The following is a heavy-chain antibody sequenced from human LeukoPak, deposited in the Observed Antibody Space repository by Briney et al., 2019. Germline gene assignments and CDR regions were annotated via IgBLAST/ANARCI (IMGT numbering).Heavy chain of an antibody. J-gene: IGHJ5*01. CDR1: GFAFSVYA. CDR3: AKPISGGLAVTADWFHS. D-gene: IGHD6-19*01. V-gene: IGHV3-23*01. Sequence: GGSLRLSCTASGFAFSVYAMSWLRQPPGKGLEWVSTINANSGTTSYAASVRGRFTISRDNSKNTLYLQLNTLRADDTATYYCAKPISGGLAVTADWFHSWGQGTLVVVSS. CDR2: INANSGTT.